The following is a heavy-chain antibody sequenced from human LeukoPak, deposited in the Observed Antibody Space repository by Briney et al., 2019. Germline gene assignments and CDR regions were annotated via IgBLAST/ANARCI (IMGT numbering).Heavy chain of an antibody. V-gene: IGHV3-48*03. CDR1: GFTFSSYE. J-gene: IGHJ4*02. CDR2: ISSSCSTI. D-gene: IGHD3-10*02. CDR3: ARCSPYYVLDY. Sequence: PGGSLRLSCAASGFTFSSYEMNWVRQAPGKGLEGVSYISSSCSTIYYADSVKGRFTISRDNAKNSLYLQMNSLRAEDTAVYYCARCSPYYVLDYWGQGTLVTVSS.